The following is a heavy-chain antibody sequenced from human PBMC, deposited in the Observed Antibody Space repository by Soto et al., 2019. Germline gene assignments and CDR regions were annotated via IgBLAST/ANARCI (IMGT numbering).Heavy chain of an antibody. CDR1: GFTFSSYG. Sequence: GGSLRLSYEASGFTFSSYGMHWVRQAPGKGLEWVAVIWYDGSNKYYADSVKGRFTISRDNSKNTLYLQMNSLRAEDTAVYYCARDGDFWSGYYAVYYYYYYMDVWGKGTTVTVSS. CDR2: IWYDGSNK. CDR3: ARDGDFWSGYYAVYYYYYYMDV. V-gene: IGHV3-33*01. J-gene: IGHJ6*03. D-gene: IGHD3-3*01.